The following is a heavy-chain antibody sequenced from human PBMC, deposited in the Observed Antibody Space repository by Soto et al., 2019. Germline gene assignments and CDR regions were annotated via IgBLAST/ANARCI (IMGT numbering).Heavy chain of an antibody. J-gene: IGHJ4*02. CDR2: TNQDGSEK. Sequence: EVHLVESGGGLVQTGGSLRLSCAIFEGTVIRDWMNWVRQAPGKGLEWVAHTNQDGSEKYYVDSVKGRSTISRHNDKTSLYLLMSSLSAEDAAMYYCWGGVADAFWGQGTLVTVSS. V-gene: IGHV3-7*01. CDR3: WGGVADAF. CDR1: EGTVIRDW. D-gene: IGHD2-15*01.